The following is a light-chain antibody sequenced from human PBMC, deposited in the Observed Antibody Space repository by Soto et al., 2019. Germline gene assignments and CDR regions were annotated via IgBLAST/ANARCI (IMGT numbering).Light chain of an antibody. Sequence: EIVLTQSPGTLSFSPGERTTLSCRASQSVSRSNLAWYQQKPGQAPRLLIYGASSRATGIPDKFTGSGSGTDFTLTISRLEPDYFAVYYCQQYGSSPFTFGPGTKVDIK. J-gene: IGKJ3*01. CDR3: QQYGSSPFT. V-gene: IGKV3-20*01. CDR1: QSVSRSN. CDR2: GAS.